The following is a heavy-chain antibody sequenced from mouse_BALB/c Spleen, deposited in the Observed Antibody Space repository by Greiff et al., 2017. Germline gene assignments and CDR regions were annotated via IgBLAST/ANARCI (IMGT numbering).Heavy chain of an antibody. CDR2: ISYSGST. V-gene: IGHV3-8*02. CDR3: AINRCNYERYFDY. J-gene: IGHJ2*01. D-gene: IGHD2-1*01. Sequence: EVQLQQSGPSLVKPSQTLSLTCSVTGDSITSGYWNWIRKFPGNKLEYMGYISYSGSTYYNPSLKSRISITRDTSKNQYYPQLNSVNTEDTATYYCAINRCNYERYFDYWGQGTTLTVSS. CDR1: GDSITSGY.